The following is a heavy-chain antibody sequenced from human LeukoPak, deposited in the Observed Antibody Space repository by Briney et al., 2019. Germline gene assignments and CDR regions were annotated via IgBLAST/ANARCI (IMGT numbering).Heavy chain of an antibody. Sequence: SETLSLTCTVSGGSISSYYWSWIRQSPGKGLEWIGYIYYSGSTNYNPSLKSRVTISVDTSKNQLSLKLSSVTAADTAVYYCARVPGVAVAGNYYYYGMDVWGQGTTVTVSS. J-gene: IGHJ6*02. CDR1: GGSISSYY. CDR3: ARVPGVAVAGNYYYYGMDV. CDR2: IYYSGST. D-gene: IGHD6-19*01. V-gene: IGHV4-59*01.